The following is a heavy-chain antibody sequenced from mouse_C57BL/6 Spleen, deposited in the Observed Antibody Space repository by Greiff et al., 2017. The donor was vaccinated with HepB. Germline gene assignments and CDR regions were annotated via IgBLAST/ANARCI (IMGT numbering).Heavy chain of an antibody. J-gene: IGHJ2*01. CDR1: GYSITSGYY. V-gene: IGHV3-6*01. D-gene: IGHD2-3*01. CDR2: ISYDGSN. CDR3: AREDDGYYLDY. Sequence: EVKLMESGPGLVKPSQSLSLTCSVTGYSITSGYYWNWIRQFPGNKLEWMGYISYDGSNNYNPSLKNRISITRDTSKNQFFLKLNSVTTEDTATYYCAREDDGYYLDYWGQGTTLTVSS.